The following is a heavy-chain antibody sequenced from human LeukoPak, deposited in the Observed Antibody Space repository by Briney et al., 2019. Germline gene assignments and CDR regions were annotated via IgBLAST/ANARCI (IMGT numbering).Heavy chain of an antibody. V-gene: IGHV1-2*02. CDR2: INPNSGDT. J-gene: IGHJ5*02. Sequence: GASVKVSCKASGYAFTAYYMHWVRQAPGQGLEWMGWINPNSGDTSYAQKFQGRVTMTRDTSIRTVYMELSSLRSDDTAVYYCARDYYGSGTYYSGSYNWFDPWGQGTLVTVSS. D-gene: IGHD3-10*01. CDR1: GYAFTAYY. CDR3: ARDYYGSGTYYSGSYNWFDP.